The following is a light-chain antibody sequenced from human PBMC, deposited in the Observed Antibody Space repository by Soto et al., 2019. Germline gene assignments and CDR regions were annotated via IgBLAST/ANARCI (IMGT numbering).Light chain of an antibody. V-gene: IGLV2-14*01. J-gene: IGLJ1*01. CDR2: DVT. Sequence: HSVLTQPASVSGFPGQSSAISCTGTSSDVGGYNYVSWYQQYPGKAPKLMIYDVTNRPSGVSNRFSGSKSGNTASLTISGLQAEDEADYYCSSYTSSDTYVFGTGTKVTVL. CDR1: SSDVGGYNY. CDR3: SSYTSSDTYV.